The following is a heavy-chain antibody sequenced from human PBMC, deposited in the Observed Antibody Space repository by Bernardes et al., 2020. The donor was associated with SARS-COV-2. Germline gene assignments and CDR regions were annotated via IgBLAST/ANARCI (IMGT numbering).Heavy chain of an antibody. V-gene: IGHV3-23*01. D-gene: IGHD6-6*01. J-gene: IGHJ4*02. CDR2: ISSSGKNI. Sequence: LRLSCAASRFSFSNYAMSWVRQAPGKGLEWVSGISSSGKNIYYADPVKGRLTISRDNSKNMLYLQMNSLRAEDTAVYYCAKDRGGITPRRFDYWGQGTLVIVSS. CDR1: RFSFSNYA. CDR3: AKDRGGITPRRFDY.